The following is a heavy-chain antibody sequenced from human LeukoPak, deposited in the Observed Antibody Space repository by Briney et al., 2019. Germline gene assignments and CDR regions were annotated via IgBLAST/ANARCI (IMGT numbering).Heavy chain of an antibody. CDR3: ARAVAVDAFDI. Sequence: GASVKVSCKASGGTFSSYAISWVRQAPGQGLEWMGIINPSGGSTSYAQKFQGRVTMTRDMSTSTVYMELSSLRSEDTAVYYCARAVAVDAFDIWGQGTMVTVSS. D-gene: IGHD6-19*01. CDR2: INPSGGST. V-gene: IGHV1-46*01. CDR1: GGTFSSYA. J-gene: IGHJ3*02.